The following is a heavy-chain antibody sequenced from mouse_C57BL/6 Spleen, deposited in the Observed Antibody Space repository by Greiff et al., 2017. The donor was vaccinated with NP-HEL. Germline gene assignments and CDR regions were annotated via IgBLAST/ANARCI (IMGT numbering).Heavy chain of an antibody. CDR1: GFTFSDYG. CDR3: ARQRYYYGSRDAMDY. CDR2: ISSGSSTI. J-gene: IGHJ4*01. Sequence: EVQLVESGGGLVKPGGSLKLSCAASGFTFSDYGMHWVRQAPEKGLEWVAYISSGSSTIYYADTVKGRFTISRDNAKNTLFLQMTSLRSEDTAMYYCARQRYYYGSRDAMDYWGQGTSVTVSS. D-gene: IGHD1-1*01. V-gene: IGHV5-17*01.